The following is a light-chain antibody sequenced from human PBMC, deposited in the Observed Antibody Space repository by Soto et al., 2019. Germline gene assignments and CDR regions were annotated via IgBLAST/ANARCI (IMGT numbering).Light chain of an antibody. CDR1: EGVRNM. V-gene: IGKV3-15*01. Sequence: EIVMTQSPATLSVSPGEGVTFSCRASEGVRNMLAWYQHKPGQPPRLLVSYASAGATGVPARFSGSGSGTEFTLTINSLQSEDVALYYGQQFYTWPVTFGGGTKVEIK. J-gene: IGKJ4*01. CDR2: YAS. CDR3: QQFYTWPVT.